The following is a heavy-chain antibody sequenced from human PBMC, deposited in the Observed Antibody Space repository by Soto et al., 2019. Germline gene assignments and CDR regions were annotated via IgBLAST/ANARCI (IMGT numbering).Heavy chain of an antibody. V-gene: IGHV1-69*06. CDR2: TNGNLGTG. Sequence: QVHLEQSGAEVKRPGSSVKVSCKASGGTFSSHPISWVRQAPGQGLEWMGGTNGNLGTGNSAQKFRGRLTITTDKFTTTTYMELSNLRSADTGVYYCARAPILVSVTLHENYFDSWGQGTLVTVSS. CDR3: ARAPILVSVTLHENYFDS. D-gene: IGHD2-21*02. CDR1: GGTFSSHP. J-gene: IGHJ4*02.